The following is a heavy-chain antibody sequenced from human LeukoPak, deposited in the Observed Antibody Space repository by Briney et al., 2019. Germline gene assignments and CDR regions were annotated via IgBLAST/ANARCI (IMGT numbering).Heavy chain of an antibody. CDR1: GFTSSSYG. CDR3: AKEGDSYYDFWSGYYVLYYFDY. Sequence: GRSLRLSCAASGFTSSSYGMHWVRQAPGKGLEWVAVISYDGSNKYYADSVKGRFTISRDNSKNTLYLQMNSLRAEDTAVYYCAKEGDSYYDFWSGYYVLYYFDYWGQGTLVTVSS. CDR2: ISYDGSNK. J-gene: IGHJ4*02. V-gene: IGHV3-30*18. D-gene: IGHD3-3*01.